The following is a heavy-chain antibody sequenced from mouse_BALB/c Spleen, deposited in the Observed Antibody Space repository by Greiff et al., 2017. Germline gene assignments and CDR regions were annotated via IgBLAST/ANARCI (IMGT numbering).Heavy chain of an antibody. CDR2: IYPGNVNT. V-gene: IGHV1S56*01. CDR1: GYTFTSYY. CDR3: ARQYRYERDYAMDY. J-gene: IGHJ4*01. Sequence: QVQLQQSGPELVKPGASVRISCKASGYTFTSYYIHWVKQRPGQGLEWIGWIYPGNVNTKYNEKFKGKATLTADKSSSTAYMQLSSLTSEDSAVYFCARQYRYERDYAMDYWGQGTSVTVSS. D-gene: IGHD2-14*01.